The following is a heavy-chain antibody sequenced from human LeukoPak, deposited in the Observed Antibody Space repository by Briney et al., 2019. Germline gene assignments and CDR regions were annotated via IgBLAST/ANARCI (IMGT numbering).Heavy chain of an antibody. J-gene: IGHJ5*02. CDR1: GYTFTSYD. CDR2: MNPNSGNT. Sequence: ASVKVSCKASGYTFTSYDINWVRQATGQGLEWMGWMNPNSGNTGYAQKFQGRVTMTRNTSISTAYMELSSLRSEETAVYYCARGRLPGIAVVIWFDPWGQGTLVTVSS. CDR3: ARGRLPGIAVVIWFDP. V-gene: IGHV1-8*01. D-gene: IGHD6-19*01.